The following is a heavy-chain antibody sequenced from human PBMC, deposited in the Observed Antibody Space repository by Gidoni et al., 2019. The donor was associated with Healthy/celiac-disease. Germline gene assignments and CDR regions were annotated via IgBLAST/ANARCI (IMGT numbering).Heavy chain of an antibody. CDR1: GFTFSSYA. J-gene: IGHJ3*02. D-gene: IGHD6-19*01. V-gene: IGHV3-30-3*01. CDR3: ACTLAVGYAFDI. CDR2: ISYDGSNK. Sequence: QVQLVESGGGVVQPGRSLTPSCAASGFTFSSYAMHWVRQAPGKGLGWVAVISYDGSNKYYADSVKGRFTISRDNSKNTLYLQMNSLRAEDTAVYYCACTLAVGYAFDIWGQGTMVTVSS.